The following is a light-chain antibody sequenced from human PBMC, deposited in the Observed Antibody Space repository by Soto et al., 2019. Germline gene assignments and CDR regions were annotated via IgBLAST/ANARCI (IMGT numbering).Light chain of an antibody. CDR3: QQRSDWPPFT. Sequence: EVVLTQSPATLSLSPGERATLSCRASHNVNDYLAWYQQKPDQAPRLLIYDASKRATGLPARFSGSGSGTDFTLTISSLEAEDSAVYYCQQRSDWPPFTFGQGTKVEIK. V-gene: IGKV3-11*01. CDR1: HNVNDY. J-gene: IGKJ2*01. CDR2: DAS.